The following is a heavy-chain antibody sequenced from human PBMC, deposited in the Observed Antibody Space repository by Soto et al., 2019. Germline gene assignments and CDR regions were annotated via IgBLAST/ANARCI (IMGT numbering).Heavy chain of an antibody. CDR2: TRGNGEHT. CDR3: AKDSKSVAVSAARVYGMDV. Sequence: EVQVLESGGGLVQPGGSLRLSCAGSGFTFSNFALTWVRQAPGKGLEWVSTTRGNGEHTYYADSVQGRFTVSRDNSTNALFLEMSSLRAEDTAVYYCAKDSKSVAVSAARVYGMDVWGQGTTFTCSS. D-gene: IGHD2-2*01. CDR1: GFTFSNFA. J-gene: IGHJ6*02. V-gene: IGHV3-23*01.